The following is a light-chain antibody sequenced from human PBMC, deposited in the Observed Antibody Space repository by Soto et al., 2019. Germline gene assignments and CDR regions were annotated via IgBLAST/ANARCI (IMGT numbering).Light chain of an antibody. CDR1: QSVSSNY. J-gene: IGKJ2*01. CDR3: QQYSASPPT. CDR2: GAS. V-gene: IGKV3-20*01. Sequence: EIVLTQSPGTLSLSPGERATLSCRASQSVSSNYLAWYQQRPGQALRLLIYGASSRATGIPDRFSGSGSGTDFALTISRLEPEDFAVYYCQQYSASPPTFGQGTKLEIK.